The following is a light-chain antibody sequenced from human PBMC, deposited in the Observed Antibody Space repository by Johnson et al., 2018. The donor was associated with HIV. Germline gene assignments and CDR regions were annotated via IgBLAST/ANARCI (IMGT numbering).Light chain of an antibody. CDR2: DNN. Sequence: QSVLTQPPSVSAAPGQKVTISCSGSSSNIGNNYVSWYQQVPGTAPKLLIYDNNRRPSGIPDRFSGSKSGTSATLGITGLQTGDEADYYCGTWDNSLNVYVVGTGTKVTVL. CDR1: SSNIGNNY. V-gene: IGLV1-51*01. CDR3: GTWDNSLNVYV. J-gene: IGLJ1*01.